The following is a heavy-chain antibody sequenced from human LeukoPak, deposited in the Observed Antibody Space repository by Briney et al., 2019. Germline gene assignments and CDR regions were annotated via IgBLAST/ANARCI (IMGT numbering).Heavy chain of an antibody. CDR1: GFTFSNYG. CDR2: ISSSSSYI. Sequence: GGSLRLSCAASGFTFSNYGMNWVHQAPGKGLEWVSSISSSSSYIYYADSVKGRFTISRDNAKNSLYLQMNSLRAEDTAVYYCARDLYCSSTSCYLFDNWGQGTLVTVSS. V-gene: IGHV3-21*01. J-gene: IGHJ4*02. CDR3: ARDLYCSSTSCYLFDN. D-gene: IGHD2-2*01.